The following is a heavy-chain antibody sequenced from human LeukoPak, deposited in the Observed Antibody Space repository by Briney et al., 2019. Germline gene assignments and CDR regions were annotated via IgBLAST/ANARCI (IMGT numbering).Heavy chain of an antibody. CDR2: IYYSGST. V-gene: IGHV4-31*03. J-gene: IGHJ4*02. Sequence: SETLSLTCTVSGGSISSGGYYWIWIRQHPGQGLEWIVYIYYSGSTYYNPSLKSRVTISVDTSKNQFSRNLSSVTSAETAVYYCAVWGSSVYFFDFWGQKTQVTVSS. CDR3: AVWGSSVYFFDF. CDR1: GGSISSGGYY. D-gene: IGHD3-22*01.